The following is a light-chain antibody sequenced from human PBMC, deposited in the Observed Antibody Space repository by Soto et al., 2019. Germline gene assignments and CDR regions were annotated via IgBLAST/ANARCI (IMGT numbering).Light chain of an antibody. Sequence: ALTQPASVSGSPGQSITISCTGTSSDVGGYNYVSWYQQHPGKAPKLMIYDVSNRPSGISNRFSGSKSGNTASLTISGLQAEDEADYYCSSYTGSSTYVFGTGTKVTVL. CDR1: SSDVGGYNY. CDR2: DVS. J-gene: IGLJ1*01. CDR3: SSYTGSSTYV. V-gene: IGLV2-14*01.